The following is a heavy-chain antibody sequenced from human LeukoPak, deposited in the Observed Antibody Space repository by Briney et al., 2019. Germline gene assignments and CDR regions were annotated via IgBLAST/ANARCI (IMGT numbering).Heavy chain of an antibody. CDR1: GGSISSYY. CDR3: ASEHPGYCSGGSCYSDDAFDI. CDR2: IYTSGST. J-gene: IGHJ3*02. Sequence: SETLSLTCTVSGGSISSYYWSWIRQPAGKGLEWIGRIYTSGSTNYNPSLKSRVTMSVDTSKNQFSLKLSSVTAADTAVYYCASEHPGYCSGGSCYSDDAFDIWGQGTMVTVSS. D-gene: IGHD2-15*01. V-gene: IGHV4-4*07.